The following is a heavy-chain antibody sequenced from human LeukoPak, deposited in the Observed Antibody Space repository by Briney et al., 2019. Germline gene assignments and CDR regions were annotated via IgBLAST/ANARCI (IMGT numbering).Heavy chain of an antibody. Sequence: LSLTCTVSGASISSSSSYWGWIRQPPGKGLGWVSYISSSGSTIYYADSVKGRFTISRDNSKNSLYLQMNSLRAEVTAVYYCARCEYSYGYFDYWGQGTLVTVSS. CDR2: ISSSGSTI. CDR1: GASISSSSSY. CDR3: ARCEYSYGYFDY. J-gene: IGHJ4*02. D-gene: IGHD5-18*01. V-gene: IGHV3-11*01.